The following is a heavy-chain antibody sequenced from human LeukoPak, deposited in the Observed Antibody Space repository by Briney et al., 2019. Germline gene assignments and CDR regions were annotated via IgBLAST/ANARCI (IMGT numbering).Heavy chain of an antibody. D-gene: IGHD3-22*01. V-gene: IGHV1-2*02. Sequence: ASVKVSCKASGYTFTGYYMHWVRPAPGQGLEWMGWINPNSGGTNYAQKFQGRVTMTRDTSISTVYMELSRLRSDDTAVYYCARVTIAGDSSGGRMGYWGQGTLVTVSS. J-gene: IGHJ4*02. CDR2: INPNSGGT. CDR1: GYTFTGYY. CDR3: ARVTIAGDSSGGRMGY.